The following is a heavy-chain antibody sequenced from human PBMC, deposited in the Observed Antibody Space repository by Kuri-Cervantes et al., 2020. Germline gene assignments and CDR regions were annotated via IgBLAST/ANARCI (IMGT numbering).Heavy chain of an antibody. CDR2: IKQDGSEK. J-gene: IGHJ5*02. CDR3: AREGSGSYYT. Sequence: GESLKISCAVPELILSDGWMSWVRQAAGKGLEWVASIKQDGSEKYYVDSVKGRFTISRDNAENSLYLQMNSLRAEDTAVCYCAREGSGSYYTWGQGTLVTVSS. D-gene: IGHD1-26*01. CDR1: ELILSDGW. V-gene: IGHV3-7*01.